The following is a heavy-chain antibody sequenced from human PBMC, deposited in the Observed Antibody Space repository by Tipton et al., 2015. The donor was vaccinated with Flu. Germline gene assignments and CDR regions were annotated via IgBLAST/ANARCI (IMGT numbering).Heavy chain of an antibody. CDR2: INARGDDS. D-gene: IGHD4-11*01. CDR1: GSTSTDYY. Sequence: QLVQSGAEVKNPGASVKVSCKAFGSTSTDYYIHWLRQAPGQGLEWMGIINARGDDSGYAQRFQGRLTLTKDTSISTVYLELSGLRPDDTAVYYCARDGADYNGAYDMWGQGTMVTVSS. J-gene: IGHJ3*02. CDR3: ARDGADYNGAYDM. V-gene: IGHV1-46*01.